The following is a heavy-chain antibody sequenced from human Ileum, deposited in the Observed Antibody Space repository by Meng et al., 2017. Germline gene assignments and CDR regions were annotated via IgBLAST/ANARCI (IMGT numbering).Heavy chain of an antibody. CDR3: ARGRYDSSWYINY. CDR1: GFSISSYW. CDR2: SNSDGTTT. J-gene: IGHJ4*02. Sequence: VPLVQSGGRSLQPGGSLRLSCAASGFSISSYWIHRVRQAPGKGLVWVSRSNSDGTTTSYADSVTGRFTISRDDSKNTLFMQMNSLRVEDTAVYHCARGRYDSSWYINYWGQGTLVTVSS. V-gene: IGHV3-74*02. D-gene: IGHD6-13*01.